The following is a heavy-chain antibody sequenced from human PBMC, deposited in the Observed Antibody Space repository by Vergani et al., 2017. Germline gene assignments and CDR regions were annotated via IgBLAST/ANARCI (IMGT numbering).Heavy chain of an antibody. CDR3: TTAWGLYYLHGEYFQY. CDR2: ISSGGGDI. V-gene: IGHV3-23*01. CDR1: GFTFDTYT. Sequence: EVHLLESGGGLVQPGGSRRLSCAGAGFTFDTYTMAYVRQAPGKGLEWVATISSGGGDIFYADSVKGRFTISRENSKNTLFLQMNSLKDEDTAVYYCTTAWGLYYLHGEYFQYWGRGTLVSVSS. D-gene: IGHD3-10*01. J-gene: IGHJ1*01.